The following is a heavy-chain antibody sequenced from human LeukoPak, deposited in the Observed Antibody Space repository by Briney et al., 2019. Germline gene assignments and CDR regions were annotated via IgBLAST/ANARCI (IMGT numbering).Heavy chain of an antibody. CDR3: ARYEWGPRALGMDV. V-gene: IGHV4-59*08. J-gene: IGHJ6*02. CDR1: GGSISSYY. D-gene: IGHD1-26*01. Sequence: SETLSLTCTVSGGSISSYYWSWIRQPPGKGLEWIGYIYYSGSTNYNPSLKSRVTISVDTSKNQFSLKLNSVTAADTAVYYCARYEWGPRALGMDVWGRGTTVTVSS. CDR2: IYYSGST.